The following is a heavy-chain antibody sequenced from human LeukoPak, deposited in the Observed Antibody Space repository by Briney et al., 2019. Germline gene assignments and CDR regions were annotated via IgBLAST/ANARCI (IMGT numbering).Heavy chain of an antibody. V-gene: IGHV3-48*03. CDR3: ARGGPHADF. Sequence: AGGSLRLSCAASGFLFSTYEMNWVRQAPGKGLEWVSYIGRSDSPKIYEDSVKGRSTISRDDAQNTLYLDMSRLTAEDTGVYYCARGGPHADFWGHGTPVTVSS. J-gene: IGHJ5*01. CDR2: IGRSDSPK. CDR1: GFLFSTYE.